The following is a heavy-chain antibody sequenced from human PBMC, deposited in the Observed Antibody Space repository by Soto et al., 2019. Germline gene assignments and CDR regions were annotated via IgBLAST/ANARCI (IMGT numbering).Heavy chain of an antibody. V-gene: IGHV4-4*07. CDR1: GGSLTKYY. J-gene: IGHJ4*02. D-gene: IGHD3-3*01. Sequence: LSLTCTVSGGSLTKYYWSVIRQPAGKGLEWIGRVSTSGNVVSKASLRSRLTMSVDTSKNQFSLRLTSVTAADTAVYYCARDNNDSWSLSLLDFDYGGQGALVNVST. CDR3: ARDNNDSWSLSLLDFDY. CDR2: VSTSGNV.